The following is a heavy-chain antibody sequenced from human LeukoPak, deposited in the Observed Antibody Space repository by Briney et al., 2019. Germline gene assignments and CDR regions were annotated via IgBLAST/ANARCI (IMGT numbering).Heavy chain of an antibody. V-gene: IGHV4-34*01. CDR3: ARGIVLTGYASFDY. CDR1: GGSFSGYY. CDR2: ANHNGGT. D-gene: IGHD2-8*02. Sequence: SETLSLTCAVTGGSFSGYYWTWIRQPPGKGLEWIGEANHNGGTNYSPSLKSRITISVDTSKNQFSLKLNSVTAADTAVYFCARGIVLTGYASFDYWGQGTPVTVSS. J-gene: IGHJ4*02.